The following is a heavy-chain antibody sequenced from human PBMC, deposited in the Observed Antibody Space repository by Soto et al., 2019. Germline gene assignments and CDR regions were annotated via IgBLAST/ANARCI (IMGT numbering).Heavy chain of an antibody. D-gene: IGHD6-19*01. J-gene: IGHJ6*03. CDR3: TTDLGIAVDGTKKGGYYYYYMEV. CDR1: GFTFSNAW. CDR2: IKSKTDGGTT. V-gene: IGHV3-15*01. Sequence: GGSLRLSCAASGFTFSNAWMSWVRQAPGKGLEWVGRIKSKTDGGTTDYAAPVKGRFTISRDDSKNTLYLQMNSLKTEDTAVYYCTTDLGIAVDGTKKGGYYYYYMEVWGKGTTVTVSS.